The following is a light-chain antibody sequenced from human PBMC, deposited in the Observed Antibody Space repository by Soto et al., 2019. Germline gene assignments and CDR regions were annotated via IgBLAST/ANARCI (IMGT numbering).Light chain of an antibody. J-gene: IGKJ4*01. CDR1: QSVRSN. V-gene: IGKV3D-15*01. Sequence: IEMTQSPATVSLSTGERATISCRDSQSVRSNHLAWYQQKPGQTPKVLIYGASSRAAGIPARFSGCGSGTEFTFTISSLQSEDFAVYYCHHYDSWPYTLGGGTKVDIK. CDR3: HHYDSWPYT. CDR2: GAS.